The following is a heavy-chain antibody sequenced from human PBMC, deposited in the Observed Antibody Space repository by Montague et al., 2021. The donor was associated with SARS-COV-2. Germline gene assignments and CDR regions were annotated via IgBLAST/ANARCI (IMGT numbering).Heavy chain of an antibody. CDR2: VHDIESS. CDR1: GGSISCYF. V-gene: IGHV4-59*01. D-gene: IGHD3-16*01. Sequence: SETLSLTCTVSGGSISCYFWNWIRQTPGKGLEWMGYVHDIESSIYNPSLQNRITILLDTPKNQFSLRLNAVTAADTAVYYCARVTLGGRDGRTRQYDGLDSWGQGILVTVSS. J-gene: IGHJ4*02. CDR3: ARVTLGGRDGRTRQYDGLDS.